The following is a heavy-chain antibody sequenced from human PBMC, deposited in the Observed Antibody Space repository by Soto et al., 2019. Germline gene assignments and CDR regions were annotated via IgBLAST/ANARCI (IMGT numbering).Heavy chain of an antibody. V-gene: IGHV1-8*01. Sequence: NVDWQGVGYALSSYDINLVRQATGQGLEWMGWMNPNSGNTGYAQKFQGRVTMTRNTSISTAYMELSSLRSEDTAVYYCARGNVKQYFYDYIWGSCRPDGPHASELRGQGPMVTVSS. CDR3: ARGNVKQYFYDYIWGSCRPDGPHASEL. CDR1: GYALSSYD. D-gene: IGHD3-16*02. CDR2: MNPNSGNT. J-gene: IGHJ3*01.